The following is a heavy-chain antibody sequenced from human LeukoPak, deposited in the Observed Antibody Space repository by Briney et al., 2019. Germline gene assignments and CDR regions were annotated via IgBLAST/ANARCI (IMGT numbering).Heavy chain of an antibody. J-gene: IGHJ4*02. CDR3: ARAGGVWGSYRYYDY. V-gene: IGHV3-64*01. CDR2: ISSNGGST. Sequence: GGSLRLSCAASGFTFSSYAMHWVRQAPGKGLEYVSAISSNGGSTYYANSVKGRFTISRDNSKNTLYLQMGSLRAEDMAVYYCARAGGVWGSYRYYDYWGQGTLVTVPS. CDR1: GFTFSSYA. D-gene: IGHD3-16*02.